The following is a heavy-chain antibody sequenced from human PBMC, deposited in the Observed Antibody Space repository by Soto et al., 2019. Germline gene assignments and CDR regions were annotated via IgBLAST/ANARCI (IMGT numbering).Heavy chain of an antibody. CDR3: VKDLSDEGELGPYYYYYGMDV. J-gene: IGHJ6*02. CDR2: ISSNGGST. CDR1: GFTFSSYA. V-gene: IGHV3-64D*06. D-gene: IGHD1-26*01. Sequence: GGSLRLSCSASGFTFSSYAMHWVRQAPGKGLEYVSAISSNGGSTYYADSVKGRFTISRDNSKNTLYLQMSSLRAEDKTVYFCVKDLSDEGELGPYYYYYGMDVWGQGTRVTVSS.